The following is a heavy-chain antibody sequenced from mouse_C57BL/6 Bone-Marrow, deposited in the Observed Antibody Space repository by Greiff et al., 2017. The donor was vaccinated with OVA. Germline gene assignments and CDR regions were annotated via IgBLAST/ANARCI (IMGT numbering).Heavy chain of an antibody. J-gene: IGHJ3*01. CDR2: INPYNGGT. CDR1: GYTFTDYY. D-gene: IGHD1-1*01. V-gene: IGHV1-19*01. Sequence: DVQLQESGPVLVKPGASVKMSCKASGYTFTDYYMNWVKQSHGKSLEWIGVINPYNGGTSYNQKFKGKATLTVDKSSSTAYMELNSLTSEDSAVYYCADGSSSAWFAYWGQGTLVTVSA. CDR3: ADGSSSAWFAY.